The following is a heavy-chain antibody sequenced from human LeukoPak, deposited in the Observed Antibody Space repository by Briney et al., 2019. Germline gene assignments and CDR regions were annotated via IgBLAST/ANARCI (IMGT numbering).Heavy chain of an antibody. CDR3: AWGADYYFDY. V-gene: IGHV3-74*01. Sequence: GGSLRLSCAVSGFTFRNYGMSWVRQAPGKGLVWVSRVNADGSSTRYADSVKGRFTISRDNAKNTLYLQMNSLTAEDTAVYYCAWGADYYFDYWGQGTLVTVSS. D-gene: IGHD3-16*01. J-gene: IGHJ4*02. CDR1: GFTFRNYG. CDR2: VNADGSST.